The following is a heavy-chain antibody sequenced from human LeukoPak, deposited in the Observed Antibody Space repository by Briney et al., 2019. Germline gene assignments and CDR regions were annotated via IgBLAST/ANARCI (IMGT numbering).Heavy chain of an antibody. Sequence: GGSLRLSCAASGFTFSDYYMSWIRQAPGKGLEWVSGMSGSGGSTYYADSVKGRFTISRDNSKNTLYLQMNSLRVEDTAVYYCAKVCFTIFGVVRGPHDYWGQGTRVTVSS. V-gene: IGHV3-23*01. CDR2: MSGSGGST. CDR3: AKVCFTIFGVVRGPHDY. CDR1: GFTFSDYY. D-gene: IGHD3-3*01. J-gene: IGHJ4*02.